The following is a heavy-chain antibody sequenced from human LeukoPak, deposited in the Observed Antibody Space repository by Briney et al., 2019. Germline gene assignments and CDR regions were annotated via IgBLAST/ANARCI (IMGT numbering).Heavy chain of an antibody. CDR2: IQFDGSDK. CDR1: GFTFSTHG. CDR3: TKDNPIEKVPGLGPGH. J-gene: IGHJ4*02. V-gene: IGHV3-30*02. D-gene: IGHD2-2*01. Sequence: PGGSLRLSCAASGFTFSTHGIHWVRQAPGKGLEWVTFIQFDGSDKFYADSVKGRFTISRDNSKNTVYLQMNSLRSEDTAMYYCTKDNPIEKVPGLGPGHWGQGTLVTVSS.